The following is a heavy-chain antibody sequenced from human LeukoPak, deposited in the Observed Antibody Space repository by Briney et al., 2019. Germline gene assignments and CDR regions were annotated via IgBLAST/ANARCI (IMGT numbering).Heavy chain of an antibody. V-gene: IGHV3-21*01. CDR2: ISSSSSYI. CDR3: ARHSQYSSSWSGSAGDAFDI. Sequence: PGGSLRLSCAASGFTFSSYSMNWVRQAPGKGLEWVSSISSSSSYIYYADSVKGRFTISRDNAKNSLYLQMNSLRAEDTAVYYCARHSQYSSSWSGSAGDAFDIWGQGTMVTVSS. CDR1: GFTFSSYS. D-gene: IGHD6-13*01. J-gene: IGHJ3*02.